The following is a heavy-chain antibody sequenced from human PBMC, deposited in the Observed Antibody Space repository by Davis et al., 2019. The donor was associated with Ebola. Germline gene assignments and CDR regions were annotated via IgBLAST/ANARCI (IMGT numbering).Heavy chain of an antibody. V-gene: IGHV3-30-3*01. Sequence: GGSLRLSCAASGFTFSSYWMSWVRQAPGKGLEWVAVISYDGSNKYYADSVKGRFTISRDNSKNTLYLQMNSLRAEDTAVYYCARTTGLDYWGQGTLVTVSS. J-gene: IGHJ4*02. D-gene: IGHD4-17*01. CDR2: ISYDGSNK. CDR3: ARTTGLDY. CDR1: GFTFSSYW.